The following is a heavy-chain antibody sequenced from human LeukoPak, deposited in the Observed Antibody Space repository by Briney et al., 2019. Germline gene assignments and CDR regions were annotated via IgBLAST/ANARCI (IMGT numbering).Heavy chain of an antibody. V-gene: IGHV4-34*01. CDR3: ARGAAADY. CDR2: INHSGST. J-gene: IGHJ4*02. Sequence: SETLSLTCAVYGGSFSGYYWSWIRQPPGKGLEWIGEINHSGSTNYNPSLKSRVTISVDTSKNQFSLKLSSVTAADTAVYYCARGAAADYWGQGTLVTVSS. D-gene: IGHD6-13*01. CDR1: GGSFSGYY.